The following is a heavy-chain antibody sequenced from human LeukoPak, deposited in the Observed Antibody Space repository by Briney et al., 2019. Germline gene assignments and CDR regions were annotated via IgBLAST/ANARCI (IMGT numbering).Heavy chain of an antibody. CDR3: ARDRFGGSEFDP. Sequence: PGGSLRLSCAASGFTFSSYWMHWVRQAPGKGLVWVSRINSDGSSTSYADSVKGRFTISRDNAKNTLYLQMNSLRAEDTAVYHCARDRFGGSEFDPWGQGTLVTVSS. J-gene: IGHJ5*02. CDR2: INSDGSST. CDR1: GFTFSSYW. D-gene: IGHD3-10*01. V-gene: IGHV3-74*01.